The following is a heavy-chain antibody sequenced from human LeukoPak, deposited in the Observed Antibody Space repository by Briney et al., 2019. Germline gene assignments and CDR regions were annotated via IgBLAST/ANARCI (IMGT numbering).Heavy chain of an antibody. CDR3: ARHGPTVEYLIDS. Sequence: SETLSLTCTVSGGSISSGGYYWSWIRQHPGKGLEWIGYIYYSGSAYDNPSLKSRVTISLDTSKNQFSLKVTSVTAADTAVYYCARHGPTVEYLIDSWGQGTLVTVSS. V-gene: IGHV4-31*03. D-gene: IGHD2/OR15-2a*01. CDR2: IYYSGSA. CDR1: GGSISSGGYY. J-gene: IGHJ4*02.